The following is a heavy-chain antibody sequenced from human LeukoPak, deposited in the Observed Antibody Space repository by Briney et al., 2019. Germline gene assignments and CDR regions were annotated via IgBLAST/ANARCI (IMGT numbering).Heavy chain of an antibody. CDR3: ARGASILAYYDFWSGYYDYFDY. CDR2: ISAYNGNT. D-gene: IGHD3-3*01. CDR1: GYTFTSYG. V-gene: IGHV1-18*01. Sequence: VASVKVSCKASGYTFTSYGISWVRRAPGQGLEWMGWISAYNGNTNYAQKLQGRVTMTTDTSTSTAYMELRSLRSDDTAVYYCARGASILAYYDFWSGYYDYFDYWGQGTLVTVSS. J-gene: IGHJ4*02.